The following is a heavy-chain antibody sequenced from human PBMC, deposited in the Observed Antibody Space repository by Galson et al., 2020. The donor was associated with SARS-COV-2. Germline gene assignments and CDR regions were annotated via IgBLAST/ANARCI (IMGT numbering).Heavy chain of an antibody. J-gene: IGHJ6*02. CDR3: ATALSSWFSSYYYYGMDV. CDR1: GYTLTELS. CDR2: FDPEDGET. D-gene: IGHD6-13*01. Sequence: ASVKVSCKVSGYTLTELSMHWVRQAPGKGLEWMGGFDPEDGETIYAQKFQGRVTMTKDTSTDTAYMELSSLRSEDTAVYYCATALSSWFSSYYYYGMDVWGQGTTVTVSS. V-gene: IGHV1-24*01.